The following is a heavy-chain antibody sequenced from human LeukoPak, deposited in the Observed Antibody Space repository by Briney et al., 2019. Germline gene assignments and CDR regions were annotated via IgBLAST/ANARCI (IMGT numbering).Heavy chain of an antibody. V-gene: IGHV3-23*01. Sequence: GGSLRLSCAASGFTFSSYSMTWVRQAPGKGLEWVSIISGASGGSTYYADSVKGRFTISRDNSKNTLYLQMNSLRAEDTALYYCARGGSSSWYPNFDYWGQGTLVTVSS. CDR3: ARGGSSSWYPNFDY. CDR1: GFTFSSYS. D-gene: IGHD6-13*01. J-gene: IGHJ4*02. CDR2: ISGASGGST.